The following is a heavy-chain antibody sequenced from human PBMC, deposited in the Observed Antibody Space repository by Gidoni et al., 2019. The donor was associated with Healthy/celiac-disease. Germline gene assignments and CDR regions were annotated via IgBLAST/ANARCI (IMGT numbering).Heavy chain of an antibody. Sequence: QITLKESGPTLVKPTQTLTLTCTFSGFSLSTSGVGVGWIRQPPGKALEWLALIYWNDDKRYSPSLKSRLTITKDTSKNQVVLTMTNMDPVDTATYYCAHKTGVRGVIFRRGAFDIWGQGTMVTVSS. CDR2: IYWNDDK. D-gene: IGHD3-10*01. J-gene: IGHJ3*02. CDR1: GFSLSTSGVG. CDR3: AHKTGVRGVIFRRGAFDI. V-gene: IGHV2-5*01.